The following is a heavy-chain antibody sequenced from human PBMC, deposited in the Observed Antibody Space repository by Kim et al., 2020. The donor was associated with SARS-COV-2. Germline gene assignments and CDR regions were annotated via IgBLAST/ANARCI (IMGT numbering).Heavy chain of an antibody. Sequence: SETLSLTCTVSGGSISSYYWSWIRQPPGKGLEWIGYIYYSGSTNYNPSLKSRVTISVDTYKNQFSLKLSSVTAADTAVYYCARGLRYFDWYLDVWGQGTTVTVSS. V-gene: IGHV4-59*01. CDR3: ARGLRYFDWYLDV. CDR1: GGSISSYY. CDR2: IYYSGST. D-gene: IGHD3-9*01. J-gene: IGHJ6*02.